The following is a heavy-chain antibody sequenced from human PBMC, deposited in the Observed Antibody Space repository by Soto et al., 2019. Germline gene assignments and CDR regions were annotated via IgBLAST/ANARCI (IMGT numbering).Heavy chain of an antibody. CDR3: ARCPTRYCSGGSCYSEAFDI. CDR1: GGTFSSYA. V-gene: IGHV1-69*13. D-gene: IGHD2-15*01. CDR2: IIPIFGTA. Sequence: SVKVSCKASGGTFSSYAISWVRQAPGQGLEWMGGIIPIFGTANYAQKFQGRVTITADESTSTAYMELSSLRSEDTAVYYCARCPTRYCSGGSCYSEAFDIWGQGTMVTVS. J-gene: IGHJ3*02.